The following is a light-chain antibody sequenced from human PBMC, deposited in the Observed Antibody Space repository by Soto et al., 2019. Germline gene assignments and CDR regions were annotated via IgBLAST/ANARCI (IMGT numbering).Light chain of an antibody. J-gene: IGLJ3*02. Sequence: SYVLTQPPSVSVAPGQTATITCEGDNVGRYSVHWYQHKADQAPLLVVSDDSDRPSGIPERVSGSNSGGNTATLTISRVEAGDEADYYCQVWDSSWDHPGVFGGGTKLTVL. CDR1: NVGRYS. CDR3: QVWDSSWDHPGV. V-gene: IGLV3-21*02. CDR2: DDS.